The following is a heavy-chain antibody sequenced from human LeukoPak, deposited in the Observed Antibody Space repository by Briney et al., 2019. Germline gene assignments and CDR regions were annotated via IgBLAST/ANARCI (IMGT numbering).Heavy chain of an antibody. CDR1: GGSINSGDYY. D-gene: IGHD3/OR15-3a*01. J-gene: IGHJ4*02. CDR3: ARDFRGGTGGLDS. CDR2: IYNSGST. V-gene: IGHV4-30-4*01. Sequence: SQTLSLTCTVSGGSINSGDYYWSWIRQPPGKGLEWIGYIYNSGSTYYNPSLQSRLTISLDTSKNQFSLNLNSVTAADTAVYYCARDFRGGTGGLDSWGQGTLVSVSS.